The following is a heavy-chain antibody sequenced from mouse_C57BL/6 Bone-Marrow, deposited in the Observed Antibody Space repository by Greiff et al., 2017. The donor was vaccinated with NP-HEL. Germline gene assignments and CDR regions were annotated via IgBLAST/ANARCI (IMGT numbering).Heavy chain of an antibody. J-gene: IGHJ2*01. V-gene: IGHV3-8*01. D-gene: IGHD1-1*01. CDR3: ARSLPYYYGSSPYFDY. CDR1: GYSITSDY. Sequence: EVQRVESGPGLAKPSQTLSLTCSVTGYSITSDYWNWIRKFPGNKLEYMGYISYSGSTYYNPSLNSRISITRDTSKNQYYLQLNSVTTEDTATYYCARSLPYYYGSSPYFDYWGQGTTLTVSS. CDR2: ISYSGST.